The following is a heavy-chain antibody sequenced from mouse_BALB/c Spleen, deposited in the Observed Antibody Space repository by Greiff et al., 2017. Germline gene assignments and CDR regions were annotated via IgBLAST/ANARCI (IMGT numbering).Heavy chain of an antibody. CDR3: ARDKYGNPFAY. Sequence: EVKVEESGGGLVQPGGSLKLSCAASGFTFSSYGMSWVRQTPDKRLELVATINSNGGSTYYPDSVKGRFTISRDNAKNTLYLQMSSLKSEDTAMYYCARDKYGNPFAYWGQGTLVTVSA. J-gene: IGHJ3*01. D-gene: IGHD2-10*02. V-gene: IGHV5-6-3*01. CDR2: INSNGGST. CDR1: GFTFSSYG.